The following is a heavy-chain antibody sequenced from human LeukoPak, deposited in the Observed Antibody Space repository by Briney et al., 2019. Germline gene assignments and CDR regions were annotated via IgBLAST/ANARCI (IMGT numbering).Heavy chain of an antibody. CDR1: GGSFSEHY. CDR3: ARGRGGSSSYYYFDY. V-gene: IGHV4-34*01. J-gene: IGHJ4*02. CDR2: INQSGST. D-gene: IGHD6-13*01. Sequence: SETLSLTCTVYGGSFSEHYWNWIRQPPGKELEWIGEINQSGSTNLNPSLKSRVTMAVDTSKNQFSLKLSSVTAADTSVYYCARGRGGSSSYYYFDYWGQGTLVTVSS.